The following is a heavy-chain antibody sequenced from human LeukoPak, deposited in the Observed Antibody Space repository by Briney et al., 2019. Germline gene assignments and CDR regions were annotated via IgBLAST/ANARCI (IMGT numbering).Heavy chain of an antibody. V-gene: IGHV3-23*01. J-gene: IGHJ4*02. Sequence: GGSLRLSCAASGFTFSNYAMAWVRQAPGKGLERVSSITSSGNTYYADSVKGRLTISRDNSKNTVYLQMTNLRAEDTAVYYCAKGVYGDCYWGQGTLVTVSS. CDR1: GFTFSNYA. CDR3: AKGVYGDCY. D-gene: IGHD4-17*01. CDR2: ITSSGNT.